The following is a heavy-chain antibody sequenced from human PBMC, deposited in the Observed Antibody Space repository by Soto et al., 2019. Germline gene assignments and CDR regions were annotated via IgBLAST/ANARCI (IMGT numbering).Heavy chain of an antibody. Sequence: GGSLRPSCAASGFTFSAYWMSWVRQAPGKGLEWVANIKQDGSETYYVDSVKGRFTISRDNAKNSLNLQMNSLRAEDTAVYYCVNQAGYLPLYFDSWSQGTLVTVSS. CDR3: VNQAGYLPLYFDS. CDR1: GFTFSAYW. V-gene: IGHV3-7*01. J-gene: IGHJ4*02. D-gene: IGHD5-12*01. CDR2: IKQDGSET.